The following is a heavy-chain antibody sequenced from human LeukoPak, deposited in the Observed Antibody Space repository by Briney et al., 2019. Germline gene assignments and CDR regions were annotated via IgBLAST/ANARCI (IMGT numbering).Heavy chain of an antibody. V-gene: IGHV3-23*01. CDR1: GFTFSSYA. D-gene: IGHD3-22*01. CDR2: TSGSGGST. Sequence: GGSLRLSCAASGFTFSSYAMSWVRQAPGKGLEWVSATSGSGGSTYYADSVKGRFTISRDNSKNTLYLQMNSLRAEDTAVYYCAKGKRITMIVVVTSFDYWGQGTLVTVSS. J-gene: IGHJ4*02. CDR3: AKGKRITMIVVVTSFDY.